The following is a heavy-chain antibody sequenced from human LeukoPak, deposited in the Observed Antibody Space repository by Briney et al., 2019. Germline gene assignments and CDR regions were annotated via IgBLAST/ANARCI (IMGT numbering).Heavy chain of an antibody. Sequence: GGSLRLSCAASGFTFSSYAMSWVRQAPGKGLEWVSAISGSGGSTYYADSVKGRFTISRDNCKNTMYLQMNTLRAEDTAVYYCATGYSSGWYGRLDYWGQGTLVTVSS. V-gene: IGHV3-23*01. CDR2: ISGSGGST. D-gene: IGHD6-19*01. CDR3: ATGYSSGWYGRLDY. CDR1: GFTFSSYA. J-gene: IGHJ4*02.